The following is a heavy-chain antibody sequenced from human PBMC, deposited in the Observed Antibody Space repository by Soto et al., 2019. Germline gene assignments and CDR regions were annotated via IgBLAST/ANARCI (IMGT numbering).Heavy chain of an antibody. CDR3: ARGERYYYDTSGYFGFDY. D-gene: IGHD3-22*01. CDR2: INAGNGNT. CDR1: GYTFTNYA. J-gene: IGHJ4*02. Sequence: QVQLVQSGAAVKKPGASVKVSCKASGYTFTNYAIHWVRQAPGQRLEWMGWINAGNGNTEYSQKFQGRVTITRDTSASTAYMELSSLRSEDTAVYYCARGERYYYDTSGYFGFDYWGQGTLVTVSS. V-gene: IGHV1-3*01.